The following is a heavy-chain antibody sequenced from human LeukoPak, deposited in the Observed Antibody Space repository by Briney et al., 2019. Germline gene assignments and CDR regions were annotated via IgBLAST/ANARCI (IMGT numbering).Heavy chain of an antibody. CDR1: GYTFTGYY. CDR2: INPNSGGT. D-gene: IGHD6-13*01. Sequence: ASVKVSCKASGYTFTGYYMHWVRQAPGQGLEWMGWINPNSGGTNYAQKFQGRVTMTRDTSISTAYMELSRLRSDDTAVYYCARVKIAAAGIQGGYYYYGMDVWGQGTTVTVSS. V-gene: IGHV1-2*02. CDR3: ARVKIAAAGIQGGYYYYGMDV. J-gene: IGHJ6*02.